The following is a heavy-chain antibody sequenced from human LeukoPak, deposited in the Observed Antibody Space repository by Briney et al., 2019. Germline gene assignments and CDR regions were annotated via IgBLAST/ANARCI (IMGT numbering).Heavy chain of an antibody. CDR3: ARDFSLFSGGSGELDY. CDR2: ISSSSYI. CDR1: GFTFSSYS. V-gene: IGHV3-21*01. D-gene: IGHD3-10*01. Sequence: GGSLRLSCAASGFTFSSYSMNWVRQAPGKGLEWVSSISSSSYIYYADSVKGRFTISRDNAKNSLYLQMNSLRAEDTAVYYCARDFSLFSGGSGELDYWGQGTLVTVSS. J-gene: IGHJ4*02.